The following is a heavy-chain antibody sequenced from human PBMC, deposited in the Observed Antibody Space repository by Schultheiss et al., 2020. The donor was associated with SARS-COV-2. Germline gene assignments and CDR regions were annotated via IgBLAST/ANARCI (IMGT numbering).Heavy chain of an antibody. CDR3: ARVVVPPAIRVYYYYYMDV. Sequence: SQTLSLTCTVSGGSISSGGYYWSWIRQPPGKGLEWIGRIYTSGSTNYNPSLKSRVTMSVDTSKNQFSLKLSSVTAADTAVYYCARVVVPPAIRVYYYYYMDVWGKGTTVTVSS. CDR1: GGSISSGGYY. D-gene: IGHD2-2*02. V-gene: IGHV4-61*02. J-gene: IGHJ6*03. CDR2: IYTSGST.